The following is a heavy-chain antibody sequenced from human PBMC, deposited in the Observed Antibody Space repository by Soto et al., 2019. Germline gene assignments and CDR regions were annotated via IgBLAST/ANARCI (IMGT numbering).Heavy chain of an antibody. CDR1: GFNFSSYA. J-gene: IGHJ4*02. D-gene: IGHD6-6*01. CDR3: AKVYSSSSGRVY. CDR2: ISGSGGST. Sequence: EVPLLESGGGLVQPGGSLRLSCAASGFNFSSYAMSWVRQAPGKGLEWVSAISGSGGSTYYADSVKGRFTISRDNSKNTLYLQMNSLRAEDTAVYYCAKVYSSSSGRVYWGQGTLVTVSS. V-gene: IGHV3-23*01.